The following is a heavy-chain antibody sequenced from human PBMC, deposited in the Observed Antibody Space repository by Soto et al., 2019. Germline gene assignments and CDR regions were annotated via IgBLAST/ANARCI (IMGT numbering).Heavy chain of an antibody. J-gene: IGHJ3*02. CDR1: GFTFCDHY. Sequence: GGSLRLCCAASGFTFCDHYMDWVRQAPGKGLEWVGRTRNKANSYTTEYAASVKGRFTISRDDSKNSLYLQMNSLKTEDTAVYYCAREAPLLWFGELLPNAFDIWGQGTMVTVSS. D-gene: IGHD3-10*01. CDR3: AREAPLLWFGELLPNAFDI. CDR2: TRNKANSYTT. V-gene: IGHV3-72*01.